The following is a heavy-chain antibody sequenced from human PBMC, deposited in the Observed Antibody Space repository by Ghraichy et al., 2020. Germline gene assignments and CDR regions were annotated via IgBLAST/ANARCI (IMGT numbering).Heavy chain of an antibody. J-gene: IGHJ4*02. V-gene: IGHV4-61*08. CDR1: GGSVSSDDFF. CDR2: IYSFGSI. Sequence: SETLSLTRTVSGGSVSSDDFFWSWIRQPPGKALEWIGYIYSFGSISYNPSLKSRLTISVDTSNNQFSLKLSSVTAADTAVYYCSRGRGDYWGQGTLVTVSS. CDR3: SRGRGDY.